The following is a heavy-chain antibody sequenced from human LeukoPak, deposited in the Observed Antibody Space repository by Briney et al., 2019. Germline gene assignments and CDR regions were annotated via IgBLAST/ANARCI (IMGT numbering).Heavy chain of an antibody. D-gene: IGHD6-13*01. CDR1: GFTFSSYS. CDR2: ISSSSSTI. Sequence: PGGSLRLSCAASGFTFSSYSMNWVRQAPGKGLEWVSYISSSSSTIYYADSVKGRFTISRDNAKNSLYLQMNSLRAEDTAVYYCAVKQQLGYWGQGTLVTVSS. CDR3: AVKQQLGY. J-gene: IGHJ4*02. V-gene: IGHV3-48*01.